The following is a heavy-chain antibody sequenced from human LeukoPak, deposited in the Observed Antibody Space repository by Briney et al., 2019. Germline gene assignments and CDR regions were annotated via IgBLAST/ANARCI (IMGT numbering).Heavy chain of an antibody. V-gene: IGHV3-66*01. J-gene: IGHJ3*02. D-gene: IGHD3-9*01. Sequence: PGGSLRLSCAASGFTVSSNYMSWVRQAPGKGLEWVSVIYSGGSTYYADSVKGRFTISRDNSKNTLYLQMNSLRAEDTAVYYCARGYERILTATGAFDIWGQGTMVTVSS. CDR3: ARGYERILTATGAFDI. CDR1: GFTVSSNY. CDR2: IYSGGST.